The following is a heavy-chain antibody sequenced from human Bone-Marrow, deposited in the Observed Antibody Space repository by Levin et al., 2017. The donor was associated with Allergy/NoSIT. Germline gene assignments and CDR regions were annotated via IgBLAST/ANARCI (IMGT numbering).Heavy chain of an antibody. D-gene: IGHD1-1*01. J-gene: IGHJ6*02. CDR2: ISWDSGSI. CDR3: AKDLQLDFYYGMDV. Sequence: GGSLRLSCAASGFIFDDYAMHWVRQAPGKGLEWVSGISWDSGSIGYADSVKGRFTISRDDAKNSLFLQMNNLRTEDSALYYCAKDLQLDFYYGMDVWGQGTTVTFSS. V-gene: IGHV3-9*01. CDR1: GFIFDDYA.